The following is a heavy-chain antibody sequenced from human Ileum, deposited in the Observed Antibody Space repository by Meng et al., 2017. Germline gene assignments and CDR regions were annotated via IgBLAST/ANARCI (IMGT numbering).Heavy chain of an antibody. Sequence: GESLKISCVASGFTFSTYAMNWVRQAPGKGLEWVSAISGRGGDTMYADSVRGRFTISRDNHMNTLHLQMNSLRAEDTAVYFCAKVLIPTSWDQYYRHWGPDTLVTVSS. CDR2: ISGRGGDT. J-gene: IGHJ1*01. CDR1: GFTFSTYA. V-gene: IGHV3-23*01. CDR3: AKVLIPTSWDQYYRH. D-gene: IGHD3-16*01.